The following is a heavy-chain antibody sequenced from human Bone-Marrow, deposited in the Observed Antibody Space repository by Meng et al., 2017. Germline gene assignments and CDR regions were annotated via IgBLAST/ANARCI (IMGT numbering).Heavy chain of an antibody. CDR1: AYTFTSYG. V-gene: IGHV1-18*01. CDR2: SRAYNGNT. D-gene: IGHD3-16*01. J-gene: IGHJ5*02. Sequence: ASVKVSCKASAYTFTSYGISWVRQAPGQELEWMGWSRAYNGNTDYAQKLEGRVTMTTDTSTTTAYMELRSLRSEDTAVYYCARDDLRGEDPNWFDPWGQGTLVTVSS. CDR3: ARDDLRGEDPNWFDP.